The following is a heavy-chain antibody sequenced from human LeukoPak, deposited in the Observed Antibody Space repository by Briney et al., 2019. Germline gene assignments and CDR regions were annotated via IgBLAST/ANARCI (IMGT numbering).Heavy chain of an antibody. CDR1: GFTFSSYD. CDR3: ANVYFWSGYPNDC. V-gene: IGHV3-30*18. Sequence: GGSLRLSCAASGFTFSSYDMHWVRQAPGQGLEWVAVISYDGSNKYYADSVKGRFTISRDNSKNTLYLQMNSLRAEDTAVYYCANVYFWSGYPNDCWGQGTLVTVSS. J-gene: IGHJ4*02. CDR2: ISYDGSNK. D-gene: IGHD3-3*01.